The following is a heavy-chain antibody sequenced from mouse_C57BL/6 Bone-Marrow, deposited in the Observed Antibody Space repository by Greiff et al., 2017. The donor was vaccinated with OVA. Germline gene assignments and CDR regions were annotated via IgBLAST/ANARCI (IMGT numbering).Heavy chain of an antibody. CDR2: IYPRSGNT. D-gene: IGHD1-1*01. J-gene: IGHJ3*01. CDR3: ARKDYYGSSYVEAY. Sequence: QVQLQQSGAELARPGASVKLSCKASGYTFTSYGISWVKQRTGQGLEWIGEIYPRSGNTYYNEKFKGTATLTADKSSSTAYMELRILTSEDSAVYFCARKDYYGSSYVEAYWGQGTLVTVSA. CDR1: GYTFTSYG. V-gene: IGHV1-81*01.